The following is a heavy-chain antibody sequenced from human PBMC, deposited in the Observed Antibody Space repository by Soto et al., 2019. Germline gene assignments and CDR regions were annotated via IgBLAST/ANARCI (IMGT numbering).Heavy chain of an antibody. J-gene: IGHJ6*02. Sequence: PGESLKISCKGSGYSFTSYWISWVRQMPGKGLEWMGRIDPSDSYTNYSPSFQGHVTISADKSSSTAYLQWNSLKASDTAMYYCARVPTYYYYGMDVWGQGTTVTVSS. CDR1: GYSFTSYW. CDR3: ARVPTYYYYGMDV. CDR2: IDPSDSYT. V-gene: IGHV5-10-1*01.